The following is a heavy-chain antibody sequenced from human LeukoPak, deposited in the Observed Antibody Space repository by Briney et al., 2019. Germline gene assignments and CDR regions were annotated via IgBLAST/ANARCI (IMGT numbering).Heavy chain of an antibody. Sequence: SVKVSCKASGGTFSSYAISWVRQAPGQGLEWMGRIIPILGIANYAQKFQGRVTITADKSTSTAYMELSSLRSEDTAVYYCATPPSIYGDYYFDYWGQGTLVTVSS. D-gene: IGHD4-17*01. CDR2: IIPILGIA. CDR3: ATPPSIYGDYYFDY. CDR1: GGTFSSYA. V-gene: IGHV1-69*04. J-gene: IGHJ4*02.